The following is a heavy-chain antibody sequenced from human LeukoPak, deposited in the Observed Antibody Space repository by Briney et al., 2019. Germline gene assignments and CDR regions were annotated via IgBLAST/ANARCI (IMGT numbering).Heavy chain of an antibody. CDR1: GFTFSSYA. CDR2: ISSNGCST. J-gene: IGHJ6*03. Sequence: GGSLRLSCAASGFTFSSYAMHWVRQPPGKGLEYVSAISSNGCSTYYANSVKGRFTISRDNSKNTLYLQMGSLRAEDMAVYYCARDPGTTFYYYYMDVWGKGTTVTVSS. CDR3: ARDPGTTFYYYYMDV. V-gene: IGHV3-64*01. D-gene: IGHD1-7*01.